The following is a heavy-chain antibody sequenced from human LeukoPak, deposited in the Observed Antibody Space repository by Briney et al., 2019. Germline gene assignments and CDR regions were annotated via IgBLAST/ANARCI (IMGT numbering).Heavy chain of an antibody. CDR2: IIPIFGTA. Sequence: SVKVSCKASGGTFSSYAISWVRQAPGQGLEWMGRIIPIFGTANYAQKFQGRVTITTDESTSTAYMELRSLRSDDTAVYYCARDDYGDYGDAFDIWGQGTMVTVSS. D-gene: IGHD4-17*01. J-gene: IGHJ3*02. CDR3: ARDDYGDYGDAFDI. CDR1: GGTFSSYA. V-gene: IGHV1-69*05.